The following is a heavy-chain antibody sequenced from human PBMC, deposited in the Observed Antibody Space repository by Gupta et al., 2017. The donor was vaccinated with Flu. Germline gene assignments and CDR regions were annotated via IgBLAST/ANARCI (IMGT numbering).Heavy chain of an antibody. Sequence: QLQLQESGPGLVKPSGTLSLICGVSGGSVSSSVYYWGWIRQPPGKGPEWIGTIYYTGSTYYNPSLKSRTTISIDTSKKQFSLRLTSVTAADTAVYYCARHRGEGAFDSNVFDYWGQGTLVTVSS. CDR1: GGSVSSSVYY. V-gene: IGHV4-39*01. J-gene: IGHJ4*02. D-gene: IGHD5-12*01. CDR2: IYYTGST. CDR3: ARHRGEGAFDSNVFDY.